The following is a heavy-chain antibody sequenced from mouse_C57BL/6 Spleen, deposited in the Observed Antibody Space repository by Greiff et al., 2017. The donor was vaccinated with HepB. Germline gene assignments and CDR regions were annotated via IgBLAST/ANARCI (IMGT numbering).Heavy chain of an antibody. V-gene: IGHV1-76*01. J-gene: IGHJ3*01. CDR1: GYTFTDYY. D-gene: IGHD2-3*01. CDR2: IYPGSGNT. CDR3: ARGDGYRFWFAY. Sequence: VQLQQSGAELVRPGASVKLSCKASGYTFTDYYINWVKQRPGQGLEWIARIYPGSGNTYYNEKFKGKATLTAEKSSSTAYMQLSSLTSEDSAVYFWARGDGYRFWFAYWGQGTLVTVSA.